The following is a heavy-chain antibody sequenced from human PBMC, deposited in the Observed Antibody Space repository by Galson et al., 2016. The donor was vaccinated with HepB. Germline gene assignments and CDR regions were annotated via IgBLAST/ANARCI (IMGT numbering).Heavy chain of an antibody. J-gene: IGHJ6*04. CDR3: VQGGTAPAV. V-gene: IGHV3-23*01. D-gene: IGHD1-1*01. CDR1: GFTFSDHY. CDR2: ISRSGDST. Sequence: SLRLSCAASGFTFSDHYMDWVRQAPGKGLEVVSSISRSGDSTDYADSVKGRFIISRDNTKNTLSLQMNSLRAEDTAVYYCVQGGTAPAVWGKGTTVTVSS.